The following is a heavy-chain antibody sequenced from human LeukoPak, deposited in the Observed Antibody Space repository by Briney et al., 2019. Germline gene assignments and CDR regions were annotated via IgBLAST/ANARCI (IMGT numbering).Heavy chain of an antibody. Sequence: SETLSLTCTVSGGSISSSSYYWGWIRQPPGKGLEWIGYIYYSGSTNYNPSLKSRVTISVDTSKNQFSLKLSSVTAADTAVYYCARDVDYGLDYWGQGTLVTVSS. V-gene: IGHV4-61*01. CDR3: ARDVDYGLDY. CDR2: IYYSGST. J-gene: IGHJ4*02. CDR1: GGSISSSSYY. D-gene: IGHD4-17*01.